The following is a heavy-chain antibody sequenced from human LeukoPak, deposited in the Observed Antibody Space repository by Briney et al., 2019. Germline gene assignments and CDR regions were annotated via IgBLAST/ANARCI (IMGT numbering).Heavy chain of an antibody. CDR1: GGSISSSSYY. V-gene: IGHV4-39*01. CDR2: IYYSRST. D-gene: IGHD2-15*01. J-gene: IGHJ3*02. CDR3: ARQPRYCSGGSCLDDAFDI. Sequence: PSETLSLTCTVSGGSISSSSYYWGWIRQPPGKGLEWIGSIYYSRSTYYNPSLKSRVTISVDTSKNQFSLKLSSVTAADTAVYYCARQPRYCSGGSCLDDAFDIWGQGTMVTVSS.